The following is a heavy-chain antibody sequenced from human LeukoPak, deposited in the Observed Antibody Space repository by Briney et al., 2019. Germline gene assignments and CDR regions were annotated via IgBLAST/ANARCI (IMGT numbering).Heavy chain of an antibody. Sequence: SETLSLTCTVSGGSISSYYWNWIRQPPGKGLEWIGYIYYSGSTNYNPSLQSRVTISVDTSKNQFSLKLSSVTAADTAVYYCARVLPHGDFKDYWGQGTLVTVSS. CDR3: ARVLPHGDFKDY. J-gene: IGHJ4*02. CDR2: IYYSGST. CDR1: GGSISSYY. V-gene: IGHV4-59*12. D-gene: IGHD4-17*01.